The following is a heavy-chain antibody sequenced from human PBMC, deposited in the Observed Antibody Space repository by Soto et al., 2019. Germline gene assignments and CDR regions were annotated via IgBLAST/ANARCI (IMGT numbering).Heavy chain of an antibody. CDR2: IAYDGRNK. Sequence: QVQLVESGGGVVQPGRSLRLSCAASGFTFSSYAMHWVRQAPGKGLEWVAVIAYDGRNKYYADSVKGRFTISRDNSKNTLYLQMNSLRIEDTAVYYCARELERVFDYGGQGTLVTVSS. V-gene: IGHV3-30*04. J-gene: IGHJ4*02. CDR1: GFTFSSYA. D-gene: IGHD1-1*01. CDR3: ARELERVFDY.